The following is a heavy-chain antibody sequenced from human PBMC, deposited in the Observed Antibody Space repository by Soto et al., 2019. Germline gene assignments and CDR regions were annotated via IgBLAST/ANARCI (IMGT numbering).Heavy chain of an antibody. Sequence: SETLYRTCTVSGSDITTYYWSWLRQSPGKGLEWIGHIYDTGSTTYNPSLKSRVTISVDTSNKQFSLRLTSVTAADTAVYYCARCPIDHNWFDPWGQGTLVTV. CDR2: IYDTGST. D-gene: IGHD3-9*01. CDR1: GSDITTYY. J-gene: IGHJ5*02. CDR3: ARCPIDHNWFDP. V-gene: IGHV4-59*01.